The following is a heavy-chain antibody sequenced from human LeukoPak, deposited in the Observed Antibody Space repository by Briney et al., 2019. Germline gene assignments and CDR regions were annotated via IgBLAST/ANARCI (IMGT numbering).Heavy chain of an antibody. J-gene: IGHJ6*03. V-gene: IGHV4-59*01. Sequence: SETLSLTCTVSGGSISSYYWSWIRQPPGKGLEWIGYIYYSGSTNYNPSLKGRVTISVDTSKNQFSLKLSSVTAADTAVYYCAKGGYCSSTSCPPYYYMDVWGKGTTVTVSS. D-gene: IGHD2-2*03. CDR2: IYYSGST. CDR3: AKGGYCSSTSCPPYYYMDV. CDR1: GGSISSYY.